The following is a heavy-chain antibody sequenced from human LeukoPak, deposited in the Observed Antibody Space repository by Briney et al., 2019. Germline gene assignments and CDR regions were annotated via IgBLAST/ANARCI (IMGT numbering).Heavy chain of an antibody. Sequence: ASVKVSCKASGYTFTSYGISWVRQAPGQGLEWMGWISAYNGNTNYAQKLQGRVTMTTDTSTSTAYMELRSLRSDDTAVYYCARVYCTNGVCYNSRGWFDPWGQGTLVTVSS. D-gene: IGHD2-8*01. CDR1: GYTFTSYG. J-gene: IGHJ5*02. CDR3: ARVYCTNGVCYNSRGWFDP. CDR2: ISAYNGNT. V-gene: IGHV1-18*01.